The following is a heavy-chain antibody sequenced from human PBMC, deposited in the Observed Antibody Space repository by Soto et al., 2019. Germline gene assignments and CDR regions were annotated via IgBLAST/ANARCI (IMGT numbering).Heavy chain of an antibody. D-gene: IGHD2-8*01. V-gene: IGHV3-7*03. J-gene: IGHJ3*02. CDR3: ARTLMGPYDAFDI. CDR1: GFTFRSXC. CDR2: TNQDGSEK. Sequence: LXLXCAASGFTFRSXCMNWVPQAPGKGLEWVAYTNQDGSEKYYVDSLKGRFTISRDNSKNSLYLQMNSLRAEDTAVYYCARTLMGPYDAFDIWGQGTMATVSS.